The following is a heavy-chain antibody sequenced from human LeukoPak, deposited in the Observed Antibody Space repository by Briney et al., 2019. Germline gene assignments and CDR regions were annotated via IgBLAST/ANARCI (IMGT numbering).Heavy chain of an antibody. CDR1: GFTFSSYA. V-gene: IGHV3-30*01. CDR2: ISYDGSNK. Sequence: GGSLRLSCAASGFTFSSYAMHWVRQAPGKGLEWVAVISYDGSNKYYADSVKGRFTISRDNSKNTLYLQMNSLRAEDTAVYYCARAEHDYSNYVLPDYWGQRTLVTVSS. D-gene: IGHD4-11*01. CDR3: ARAEHDYSNYVLPDY. J-gene: IGHJ4*02.